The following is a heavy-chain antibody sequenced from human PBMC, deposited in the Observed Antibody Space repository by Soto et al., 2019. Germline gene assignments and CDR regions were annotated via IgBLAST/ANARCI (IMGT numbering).Heavy chain of an antibody. CDR3: ARDRSDYYEAPFDY. CDR2: ISYDGSNK. J-gene: IGHJ4*02. Sequence: QVQLVESGGGVVQPGRSLRLSCAASGFTFSSYAMHWVRQAPGKGLEWVAVISYDGSNKYYADSVKGRFTISRDNSKNTLYLQMNSLRAEDTAVYYCARDRSDYYEAPFDYCGQGTLVTVSS. CDR1: GFTFSSYA. D-gene: IGHD3-22*01. V-gene: IGHV3-30-3*01.